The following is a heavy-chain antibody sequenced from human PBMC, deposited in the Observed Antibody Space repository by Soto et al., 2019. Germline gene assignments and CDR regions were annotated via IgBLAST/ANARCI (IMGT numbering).Heavy chain of an antibody. CDR1: GFTFDQYT. V-gene: IGHV3-9*01. Sequence: EVQLVESGGVLVQPGRSLRLACAASGFTFDQYTMHWVRHAPGKGLEWVSSITWHSGTIGYADSVKGRYTISRDNAKNSLYLHMNSLRGEDTALYYCAKEMITFVDFNYYYMDVWGNGTTVNVSS. D-gene: IGHD3-16*01. CDR3: AKEMITFVDFNYYYMDV. J-gene: IGHJ6*03. CDR2: ITWHSGTI.